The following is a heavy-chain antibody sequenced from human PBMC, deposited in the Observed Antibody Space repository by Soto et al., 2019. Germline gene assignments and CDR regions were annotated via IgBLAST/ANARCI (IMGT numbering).Heavy chain of an antibody. CDR3: AKDSRMGTYYYGSGSYYTDYYYYYVMDV. J-gene: IGHJ6*02. CDR1: GFTFSSYA. Sequence: PGGSLRLSCAASGFTFSSYAMSWVRQAPGRGLEWVSAISGSGGSTYYADSVKGRFTISRDNSKNTLYLQMNSLRAEDTAVYYCAKDSRMGTYYYGSGSYYTDYYYYYVMDVWGQGTTVTVSS. V-gene: IGHV3-23*01. D-gene: IGHD3-10*01. CDR2: ISGSGGST.